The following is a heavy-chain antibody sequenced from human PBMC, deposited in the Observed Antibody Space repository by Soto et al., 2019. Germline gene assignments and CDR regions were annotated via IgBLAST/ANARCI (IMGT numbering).Heavy chain of an antibody. J-gene: IGHJ6*02. CDR3: ASVFGELLSNYYYGMDV. Sequence: ASVKVSCKASGGTFSSYAISWVRQAPGQGLEWMGGIIPIFGTANYAQKFQGRVTITADKSTSTAYMELSSLRSEDTAVYYCASVFGELLSNYYYGMDVWGQGTTVTVSS. CDR2: IIPIFGTA. V-gene: IGHV1-69*06. CDR1: GGTFSSYA. D-gene: IGHD3-10*02.